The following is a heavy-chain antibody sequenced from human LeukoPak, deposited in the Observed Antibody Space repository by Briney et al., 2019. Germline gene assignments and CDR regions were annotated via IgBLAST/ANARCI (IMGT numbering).Heavy chain of an antibody. Sequence: GGSLRLSCAASGFIFSKYALVWVRQAPGKGLEWVSGIRGSGADTRYADAVKGRFTISRDNSKNTLYLQMNSLGADDTAVYYCGRDPNGDYVGAFEFWGQGTMVTVSS. CDR1: GFIFSKYA. V-gene: IGHV3-23*01. CDR2: IRGSGADT. D-gene: IGHD4-17*01. CDR3: GRDPNGDYVGAFEF. J-gene: IGHJ3*01.